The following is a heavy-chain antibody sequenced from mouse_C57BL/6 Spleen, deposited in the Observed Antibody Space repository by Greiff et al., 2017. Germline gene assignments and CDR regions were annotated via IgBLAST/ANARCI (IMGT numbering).Heavy chain of an antibody. CDR2: IDPSDSYT. CDR3: ASLAWFAY. V-gene: IGHV1-50*01. CDR1: GYTFTSYW. Sequence: QVQLQQPGAELVKPGASVKLSCKASGYTFTSYWMQWVKQRPGQGLEWIGEIDPSDSYTNYNQKFKGQATLTVDTSSSTAYMQLSSLTSEDSAVYYCASLAWFAYWGKGTLVTVSA. J-gene: IGHJ3*01.